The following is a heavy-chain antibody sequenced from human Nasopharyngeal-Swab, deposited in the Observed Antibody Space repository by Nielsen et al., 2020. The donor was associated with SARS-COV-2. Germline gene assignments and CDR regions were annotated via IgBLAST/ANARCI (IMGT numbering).Heavy chain of an antibody. CDR2: IWYDGSNK. V-gene: IGHV3-33*01. J-gene: IGHJ4*02. D-gene: IGHD5-12*01. CDR1: GFTFSSYG. Sequence: SLKISCAASGFTFSSYGMHWVRQAPGKGLEWVAVIWYDGSNKYYADSVKGRFTISRDNSKNTLYLQMNSLRAEDTAVYYCASNSGYDLFLDYWGQGTLVTVSS. CDR3: ASNSGYDLFLDY.